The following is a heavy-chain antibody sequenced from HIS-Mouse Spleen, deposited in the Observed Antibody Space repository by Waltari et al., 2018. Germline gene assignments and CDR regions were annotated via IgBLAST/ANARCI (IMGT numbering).Heavy chain of an antibody. J-gene: IGHJ4*02. V-gene: IGHV4-34*01. CDR1: GGSFSGYY. CDR3: ARGVTLSGSLDY. D-gene: IGHD1-26*01. Sequence: QVQLQQWGAGLLKPSETLSLTCAVYGGSFSGYYWSWIRQPPGKGLEWIGEINHSGSTTYNPSLKSRVTISVDTSKNQFSLKLSSVTAADTAVYYCARGVTLSGSLDYWGQGTLVTVSS. CDR2: INHSGST.